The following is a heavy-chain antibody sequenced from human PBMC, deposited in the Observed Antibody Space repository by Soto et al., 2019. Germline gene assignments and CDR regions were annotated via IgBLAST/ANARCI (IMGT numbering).Heavy chain of an antibody. Sequence: ASVKVSCKASGGTFSSYAISWVRQAPGQGLEWMGGIIPIFGTANYAQRFQGRVTITADESTSTAYMELSSLRSEDTAVYYCARGGRAVYILTGSHGMDVWGQGTTVTVSS. CDR3: ARGGRAVYILTGSHGMDV. CDR1: GGTFSSYA. D-gene: IGHD3-9*01. V-gene: IGHV1-69*13. J-gene: IGHJ6*02. CDR2: IIPIFGTA.